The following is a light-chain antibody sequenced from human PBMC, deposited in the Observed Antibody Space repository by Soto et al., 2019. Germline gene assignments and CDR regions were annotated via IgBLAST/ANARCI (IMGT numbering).Light chain of an antibody. CDR3: SSYPGSSNV. Sequence: QSALTPPASASESPGQSVAVGCTGTIDDGVVCNYFSWYQQHPSEAPDLMIYEVNKRPAGDPDRFSGSKSGNTASLTVSGLQAEDEADYYCSSYPGSSNVFGTGTQVTVL. J-gene: IGLJ1*01. CDR2: EVN. V-gene: IGLV2-8*01. CDR1: IDDGVVCNY.